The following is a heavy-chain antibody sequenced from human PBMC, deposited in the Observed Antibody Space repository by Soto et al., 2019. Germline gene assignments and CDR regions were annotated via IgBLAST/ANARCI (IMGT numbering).Heavy chain of an antibody. J-gene: IGHJ6*02. V-gene: IGHV1-69*13. Sequence: ASVKVSCKASGGTFSSYAISWVRQAPGQGLEWMGGIIPIFGTANYAQKFQGRVTITADESTSTAYMELSSLRSEDTAVYYCARPLGYCSSTSCYYGMDVWGQGTTVTVS. CDR1: GGTFSSYA. D-gene: IGHD2-2*01. CDR3: ARPLGYCSSTSCYYGMDV. CDR2: IIPIFGTA.